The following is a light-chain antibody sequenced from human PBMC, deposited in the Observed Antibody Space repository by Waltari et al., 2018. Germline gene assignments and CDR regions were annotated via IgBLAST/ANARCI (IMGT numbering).Light chain of an antibody. J-gene: IGKJ1*01. CDR2: DAS. V-gene: IGKV1-27*01. CDR3: QMYNGAPRT. CDR1: QGIATY. Sequence: DVRVTQSPSSLSAAAGDRVTITCRASQGIATYLAWYQQKPGRLPTLLIYDASTLRSGVPPRFRGSGSGTDFTHTITSLQPEDVATYYCQMYNGAPRTFGQGTKVEI.